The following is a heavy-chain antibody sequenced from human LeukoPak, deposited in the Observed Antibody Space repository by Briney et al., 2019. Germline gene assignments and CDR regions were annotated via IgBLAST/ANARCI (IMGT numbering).Heavy chain of an antibody. J-gene: IGHJ4*02. D-gene: IGHD2-2*01. CDR2: ISSNGGST. Sequence: GGSLRLSCAASEFTFSSYAMHWVRQAPGKGLEYVSAISSNGGSTYYANSVKGRFTISRDNSKNTLYLQMGSLRAEDMAVYYCASNTDCSSTSCYAKLAYWGQGTLVTVSS. CDR1: EFTFSSYA. CDR3: ASNTDCSSTSCYAKLAY. V-gene: IGHV3-64*01.